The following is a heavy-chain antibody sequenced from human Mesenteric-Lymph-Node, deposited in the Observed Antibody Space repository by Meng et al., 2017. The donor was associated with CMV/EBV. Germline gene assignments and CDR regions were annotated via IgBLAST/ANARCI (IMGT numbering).Heavy chain of an antibody. CDR2: ISNSGSTI. D-gene: IGHD4-23*01. V-gene: IGHV3-48*03. J-gene: IGHJ4*02. Sequence: GESLKISCAASGFTFSSYEMNWVRQAPGKGLEWVSYISNSGSTIYYADSVKGRFTISRDNAKNSLYLQMNSLRAEDTAFYYCVRGRMTAVVTPRYYWGQGTLVTVSS. CDR3: VRGRMTAVVTPRYY. CDR1: GFTFSSYE.